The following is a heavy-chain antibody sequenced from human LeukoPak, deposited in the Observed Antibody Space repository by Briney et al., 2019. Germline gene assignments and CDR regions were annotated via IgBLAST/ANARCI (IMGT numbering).Heavy chain of an antibody. V-gene: IGHV3-30*02. D-gene: IGHD1-26*01. J-gene: IGHJ4*02. CDR1: GFTFSSYG. CDR2: IRYDGSNK. CDR3: ASLVGADFDY. Sequence: GGSLRLSCAASGFTFSSYGMHWVRQAPGKGLEWVAFIRYDGSNKYYADSVKGRFTISRDNSKNTLYLQMNSLRAEDTAVYYCASLVGADFDYWGQGTLVTVSS.